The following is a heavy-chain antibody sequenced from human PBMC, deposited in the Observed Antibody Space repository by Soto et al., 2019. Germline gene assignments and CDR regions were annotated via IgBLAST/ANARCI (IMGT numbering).Heavy chain of an antibody. J-gene: IGHJ4*02. CDR2: ISSSSSTI. Sequence: GGSLRLSCAASGFTFSNYNMNWVRQAPGKGLEWVSYISSSSSTIYYADSVKGRFTISRDNAKNSLYLQMNSLRDDDTAVYYCAREFFYDYWGQGTLVTVSS. D-gene: IGHD3-3*01. V-gene: IGHV3-48*02. CDR3: AREFFYDY. CDR1: GFTFSNYN.